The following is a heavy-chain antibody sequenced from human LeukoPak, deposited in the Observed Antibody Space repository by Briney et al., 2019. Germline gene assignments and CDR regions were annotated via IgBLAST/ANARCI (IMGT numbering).Heavy chain of an antibody. J-gene: IGHJ4*02. CDR3: AKDGAFDY. Sequence: GGSLRLSCAASGFSFSTYGMHWVRRAPGKGLEWVAFIRYDGSDKYYVDSVRGRFTISRDNSKNTLYLQMNSLRAEDAAMYYCAKDGAFDYWGQGTLVTVSS. CDR1: GFSFSTYG. V-gene: IGHV3-30*02. CDR2: IRYDGSDK.